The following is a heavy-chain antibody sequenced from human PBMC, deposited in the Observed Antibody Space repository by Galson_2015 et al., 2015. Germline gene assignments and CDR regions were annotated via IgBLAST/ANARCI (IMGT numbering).Heavy chain of an antibody. CDR1: GVSFSNYA. Sequence: SLRLSCAASGVSFSNYAMSWVRQAPGKGLEWVSSISGSGGSTYYAVSVKGRFTISRDKSKNTLYLQMNSLRAEDTAVYYCAKDRAAGSPYYFDSWSQGPLVTVSS. CDR2: ISGSGGST. J-gene: IGHJ4*02. V-gene: IGHV3-23*01. CDR3: AKDRAAGSPYYFDS. D-gene: IGHD1-14*01.